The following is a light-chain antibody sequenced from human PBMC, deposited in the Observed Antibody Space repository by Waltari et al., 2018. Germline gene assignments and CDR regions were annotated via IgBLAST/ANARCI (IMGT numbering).Light chain of an antibody. CDR3: CSYAGSYTWV. Sequence: QSALTQPASVSGSPGQSITISCTGTSSDVGTYNLVSWYQQYPGKAPKVMIYDDNRRPSGVSDRVSGSKAGKTASLTISGVQAEDEADYYCCSYAGSYTWVFGGGTKLTVL. J-gene: IGLJ3*02. CDR2: DDN. V-gene: IGLV2-23*01. CDR1: SSDVGTYNL.